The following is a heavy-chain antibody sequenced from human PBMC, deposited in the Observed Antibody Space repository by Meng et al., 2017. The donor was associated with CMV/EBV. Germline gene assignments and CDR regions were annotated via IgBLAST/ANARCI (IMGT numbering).Heavy chain of an antibody. V-gene: IGHV3-43*01. J-gene: IGHJ6*02. D-gene: IGHD3-3*01. CDR2: ISWDGGST. CDR1: GFTFDDYT. Sequence: GESLKISCAASGFTFDDYTMHWVRQAPGKGLEWVSLISWDGGSTYYADSVKGRFTISRDNGKNSLYLQMNSLRTEDTALYYCAKETTGRDYHFWSSYHTGKNYYYYSMDVWGQGTTVTVSS. CDR3: AKETTGRDYHFWSSYHTGKNYYYYSMDV.